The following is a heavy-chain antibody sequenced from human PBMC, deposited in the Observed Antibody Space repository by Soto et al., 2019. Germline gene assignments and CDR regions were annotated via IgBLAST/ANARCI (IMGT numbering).Heavy chain of an antibody. CDR2: ISSSSSTI. CDR3: ARHPERIAQIGWFDP. J-gene: IGHJ5*02. D-gene: IGHD6-13*01. CDR1: GCTFSSYA. V-gene: IGHV3-48*01. Sequence: GGSLRLSCAVSGCTFSSYAMHWVRQAPGKGLEWVSYISSSSSTIYYADSVKGRFTISRDNAKNSLYLQMNSLRAEDTAVYYCARHPERIAQIGWFDPWGQGTLVTVSS.